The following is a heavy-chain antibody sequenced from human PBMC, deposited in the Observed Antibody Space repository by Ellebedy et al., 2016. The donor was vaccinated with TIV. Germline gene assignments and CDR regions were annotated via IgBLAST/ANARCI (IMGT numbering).Heavy chain of an antibody. CDR3: ARCRGSGWYGDQ. D-gene: IGHD6-19*01. V-gene: IGHV3-23*01. CDR2: IGGGYGDT. Sequence: PGGSLRLSCAASGFNFHDYAMSWVRHAPGKGLEWVSAIGGGYGDTYYADSVKGRFTISRDVSKSTLYLQIDSLKAEYAARYYCARCRGSGWYGDQWGQGTLVTVSS. J-gene: IGHJ4*02. CDR1: GFNFHDYA.